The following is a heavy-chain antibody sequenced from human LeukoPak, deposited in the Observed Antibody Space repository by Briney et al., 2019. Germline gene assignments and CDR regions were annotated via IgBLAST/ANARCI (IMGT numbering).Heavy chain of an antibody. J-gene: IGHJ6*04. D-gene: IGHD3-9*01. V-gene: IGHV3-23*01. Sequence: GGSLRLSCVASGFTFSTYGMSWVRQAPGKGLEWVSAISGSGGSTYYADSVKGRFTISRDNSKNTLYLQMNSLKTEDTAVYYCTTDPGPISPLDAWGKGTTVTVSS. CDR1: GFTFSTYG. CDR3: TTDPGPISPLDA. CDR2: ISGSGGST.